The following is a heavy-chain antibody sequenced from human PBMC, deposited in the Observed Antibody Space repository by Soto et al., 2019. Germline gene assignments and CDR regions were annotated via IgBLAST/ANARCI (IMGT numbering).Heavy chain of an antibody. V-gene: IGHV4-31*03. CDR1: GGSISSGGYY. CDR2: IYYSGST. J-gene: IGHJ4*02. Sequence: SSETLSLTCTVSGGSISSGGYYWSWIRQHPGKGLEWIGYIYYSGSTYYNPSLKSRVTISVDTSKNQFSLKLSSVTAADTAVYYCARGSWESSGFFDSHYFDYWGQGTLVTVSS. D-gene: IGHD3-22*01. CDR3: ARGSWESSGFFDSHYFDY.